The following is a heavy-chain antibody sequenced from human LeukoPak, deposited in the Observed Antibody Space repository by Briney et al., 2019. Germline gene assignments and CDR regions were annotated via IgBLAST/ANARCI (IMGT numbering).Heavy chain of an antibody. CDR3: ARLRWLPGSKLDY. D-gene: IGHD2-21*01. CDR1: GFTFSSYW. Sequence: SGGSLRLSCAASGFTFSSYWMSWVRQAPGKGLEWAANIKQDGSEKYYVDSVKGRFTISRDNAKNSLYLQMNSLRAEDTAVYYCARLRWLPGSKLDYWGQGTLVTVSS. CDR2: IKQDGSEK. V-gene: IGHV3-7*01. J-gene: IGHJ4*02.